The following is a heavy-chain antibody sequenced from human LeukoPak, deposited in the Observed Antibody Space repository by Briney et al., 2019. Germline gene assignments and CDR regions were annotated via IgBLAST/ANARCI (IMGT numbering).Heavy chain of an antibody. Sequence: GGPLRLSCVASGFTFSSYWMSWVRQAPGKGLEWVANIKQDGSEKYYVDSVKGRFTISRDNAKNSLYLQMNSLRAEDTAVYYCAREISGSYFVYYFDYWGQGTLVTVSS. J-gene: IGHJ4*02. CDR2: IKQDGSEK. V-gene: IGHV3-7*01. D-gene: IGHD1-26*01. CDR1: GFTFSSYW. CDR3: AREISGSYFVYYFDY.